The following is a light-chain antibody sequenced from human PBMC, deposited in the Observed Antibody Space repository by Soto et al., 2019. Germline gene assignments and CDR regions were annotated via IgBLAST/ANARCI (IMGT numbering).Light chain of an antibody. V-gene: IGLV2-14*03. CDR3: SSYKSSSTYL. Sequence: QSALTQPASVSASPGQSITISCTGTSSYVSWYQQYPGKAPKLILYDVSKRPSGVADRFAGSKSGNTASLTISGLQPEDEADYYCSSYKSSSTYLFGTGTKLTVL. CDR2: DVS. CDR1: SSY. J-gene: IGLJ1*01.